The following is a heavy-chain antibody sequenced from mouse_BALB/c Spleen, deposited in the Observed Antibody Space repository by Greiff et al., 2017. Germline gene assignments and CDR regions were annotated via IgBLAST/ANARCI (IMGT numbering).Heavy chain of an antibody. Sequence: EVQLQESGPGLVKPSQSLSLTCSVTGYSITSGYYWNWIRQFPGNQLEWMGYISYDGSNNYNPSLKNRISITRDTSKNQFFLKLNSVTTEDTATYYCARGDYGSSYDYWGQGTTLTVSS. D-gene: IGHD1-1*01. CDR3: ARGDYGSSYDY. CDR1: GYSITSGYY. CDR2: ISYDGSN. J-gene: IGHJ2*01. V-gene: IGHV3-6*02.